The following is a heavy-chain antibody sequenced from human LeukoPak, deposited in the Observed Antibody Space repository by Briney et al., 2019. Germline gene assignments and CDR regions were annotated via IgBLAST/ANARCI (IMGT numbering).Heavy chain of an antibody. J-gene: IGHJ5*02. CDR3: ARDQRFLEWLPPDSWFDP. Sequence: ASVTVSCKASGYTFTSYGISWVRQAPGQGLEWMGWISAYNGNTNYAQKLQGRVTMTTDTSTSTAYMELRSLRSDDTAVYYCARDQRFLEWLPPDSWFDPWGQGTLVTVSS. CDR2: ISAYNGNT. CDR1: GYTFTSYG. D-gene: IGHD3-3*01. V-gene: IGHV1-18*01.